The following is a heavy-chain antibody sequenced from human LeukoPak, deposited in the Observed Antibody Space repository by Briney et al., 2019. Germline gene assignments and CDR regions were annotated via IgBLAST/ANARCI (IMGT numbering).Heavy chain of an antibody. Sequence: SETLSLTCTVSGSSISAYYWTWIRRPAGRGLEWIGRIYTSDNTDYNPSLKSRVTISADTSKNQFSLILSSVTAADTAVYYCAKGEEYQLRAAPGLGGFDPWGQGTLVTVSS. V-gene: IGHV4-4*07. D-gene: IGHD2-2*01. CDR3: AKGEEYQLRAAPGLGGFDP. CDR2: IYTSDNT. CDR1: GSSISAYY. J-gene: IGHJ5*02.